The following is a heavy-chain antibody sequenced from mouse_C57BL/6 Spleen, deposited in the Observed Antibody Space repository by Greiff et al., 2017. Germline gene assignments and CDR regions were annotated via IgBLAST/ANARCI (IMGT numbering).Heavy chain of an antibody. D-gene: IGHD1-1*01. CDR2: ISDGGSYT. V-gene: IGHV5-4*01. J-gene: IGHJ4*01. CDR3: ARVVATEDYYAMDY. CDR1: GYTFSSYA. Sequence: EVHLVESGAGLVKPGASVKLSCAASGYTFSSYAMSWVRQTPEKRLEWVATISDGGSYTYYTDNVKGRFTISRDNATNNVYMQLSTLKSEDTAMYYGARVVATEDYYAMDYWGQGTTVTVSS.